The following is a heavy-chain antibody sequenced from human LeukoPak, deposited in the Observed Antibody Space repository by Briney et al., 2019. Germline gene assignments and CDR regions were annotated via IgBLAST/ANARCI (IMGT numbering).Heavy chain of an antibody. CDR2: ISSSSSYI. J-gene: IGHJ6*03. Sequence: GGSLRLSCAASGFTFSSYSMNWVRQAPGKGLEWVSSISSSSSYIYYADSVKGRFTISRDNAKNSLYLQMNSLRAEDTAVYYCARAVGTDYPLDMDVWGKGTTVTVSS. CDR3: ARAVGTDYPLDMDV. V-gene: IGHV3-21*01. D-gene: IGHD5-12*01. CDR1: GFTFSSYS.